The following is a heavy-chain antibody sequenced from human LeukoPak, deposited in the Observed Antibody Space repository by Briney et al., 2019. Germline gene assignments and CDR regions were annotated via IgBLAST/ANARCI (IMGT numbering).Heavy chain of an antibody. CDR1: GGSISSSSYY. CDR2: IYYSGST. J-gene: IGHJ6*03. D-gene: IGHD2-2*01. V-gene: IGHV4-39*07. CDR3: AREAHFCSSTSCYRVYYYYYMDV. Sequence: PSETLSLTCIVSGGSISSSSYYWGWVRQPPGKGLEWIGSIYYSGSTYYNPSLKSRVTISVDTSKNQFSLKLSSVTAADTAVYYCAREAHFCSSTSCYRVYYYYYMDVWGKGTTVTVSS.